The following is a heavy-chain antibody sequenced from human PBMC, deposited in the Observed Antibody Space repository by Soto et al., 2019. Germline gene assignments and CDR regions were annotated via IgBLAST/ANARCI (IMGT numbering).Heavy chain of an antibody. CDR2: ISGADGNT. Sequence: QVPLVQSGAEVKKPGASVKVSCKASGYIFTNYAIHWVRQAPGQRLEWMGWISGADGNTRYSPKFQGRLTISTDTSASTAYMELSSLRSEDTAVFYCARDRTTSSTRRFDYWGQGTLVTVSS. D-gene: IGHD4-17*01. J-gene: IGHJ4*02. CDR1: GYIFTNYA. V-gene: IGHV1-3*01. CDR3: ARDRTTSSTRRFDY.